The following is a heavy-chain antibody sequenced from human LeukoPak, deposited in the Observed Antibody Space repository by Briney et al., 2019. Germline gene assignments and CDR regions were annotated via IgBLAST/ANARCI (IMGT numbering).Heavy chain of an antibody. Sequence: GGSLRLSCAASGFTFSSYSMNWVRQAPGKGLEWVSYISSSSTIYYADSVKGRFTISRDNSKNTLYLQMNSLRAEDTAVYYCAKDQARVDIVATRDWHFDYWGQGTLVTVSS. CDR3: AKDQARVDIVATRDWHFDY. CDR1: GFTFSSYS. V-gene: IGHV3-48*01. J-gene: IGHJ4*02. CDR2: ISSSSTI. D-gene: IGHD5-12*01.